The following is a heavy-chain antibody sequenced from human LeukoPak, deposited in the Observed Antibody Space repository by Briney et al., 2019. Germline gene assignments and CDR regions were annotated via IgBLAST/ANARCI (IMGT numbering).Heavy chain of an antibody. D-gene: IGHD2-2*01. CDR1: GFTFSNAW. CDR2: IKSKTDGGTT. V-gene: IGHV3-15*01. J-gene: IGHJ6*03. CDR3: TTNSKWHYCSSTSCYYYYYYMDV. Sequence: GGSLRLSRAASGFTFSNAWMSWVRQAPGKGLEWVGRIKSKTDGGTTDYAAPVKGRFTISRDDSKNTLYLQMNSLKTEDTAVYYCTTNSKWHYCSSTSCYYYYYYMDVWGKGTTVTVSS.